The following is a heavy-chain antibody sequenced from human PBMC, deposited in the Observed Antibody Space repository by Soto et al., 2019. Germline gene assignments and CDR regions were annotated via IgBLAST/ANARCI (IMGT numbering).Heavy chain of an antibody. CDR3: AQGFWSGPYYYYGMDV. J-gene: IGHJ6*02. D-gene: IGHD3-3*01. CDR1: GYTFTSYG. Sequence: QVQLVQSGAEVKKPGASVKVSCKASGYTFTSYGISWVRQAPGQGLEWMGWISAYNGNTNYVQKLQGRVTMTTDTSTSTAYMELRSLRSDDTAVYYCAQGFWSGPYYYYGMDVWGQGTTVTVSS. CDR2: ISAYNGNT. V-gene: IGHV1-18*04.